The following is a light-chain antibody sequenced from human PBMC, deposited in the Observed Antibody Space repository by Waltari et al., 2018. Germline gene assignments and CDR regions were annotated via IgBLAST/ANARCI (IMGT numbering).Light chain of an antibody. CDR3: AAVGGNVV. J-gene: IGLJ2*01. CDR2: DVD. V-gene: IGLV2-14*03. CDR1: SSDVGGYNY. Sequence: QSALTQPASVSGSPGQSITISCTGTSSDVGGYNYVSWYQQHPGKAPERWIDDVDYRPSGVSNRFCGSKTVNTASGTIAGLQAVEGAVYEWAAVGGNVVFGGGTKLTVL.